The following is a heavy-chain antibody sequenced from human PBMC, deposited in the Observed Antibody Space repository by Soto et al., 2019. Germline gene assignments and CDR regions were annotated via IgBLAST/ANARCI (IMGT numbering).Heavy chain of an antibody. CDR1: GFTFSSYG. V-gene: IGHV3-33*08. CDR2: IWYDGSNK. D-gene: IGHD1-26*01. Sequence: QVHLVESGGGVVQPGRSLRLSCAASGFTFSSYGMHWVRQAPGKGLEWVAVIWYDGSNKYYADSVKGRFTISRDNSKNTLYLQMNSLRAEDTAVYYCARDANSGSYSYYYYGMDVWGQGTTVTVSS. J-gene: IGHJ6*02. CDR3: ARDANSGSYSYYYYGMDV.